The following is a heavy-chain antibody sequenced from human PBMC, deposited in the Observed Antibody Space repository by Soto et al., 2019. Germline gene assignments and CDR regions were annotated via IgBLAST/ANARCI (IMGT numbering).Heavy chain of an antibody. CDR3: AKARCSTTNCYVPDY. Sequence: GGSLRLSCTVSGFIVSSAWMNWVRQAPGKGLEWVGRIKSKIDGGTTDYAAPVQGRFTISRDNPKNTLYLQMNSLRAEDTAMYYCAKARCSTTNCYVPDYWGQGTLVTISS. J-gene: IGHJ4*02. D-gene: IGHD2-2*01. V-gene: IGHV3-15*07. CDR2: IKSKIDGGTT. CDR1: GFIVSSAW.